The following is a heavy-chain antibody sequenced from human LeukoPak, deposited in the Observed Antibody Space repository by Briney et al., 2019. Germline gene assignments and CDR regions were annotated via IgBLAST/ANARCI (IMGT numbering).Heavy chain of an antibody. CDR2: ISGSGGST. V-gene: IGHV3-23*01. CDR3: ARVSYGGYVDYYYYMDV. Sequence: PGGSLRLSCAASGFTFSHHGMSWVRQAPGKGLEWVSAISGSGGSTYYADSVKGRFTISRDNSKNTLYLQMNSLRAEDTAVYYCARVSYGGYVDYYYYMDVWGKGTTVTVSS. D-gene: IGHD5-12*01. CDR1: GFTFSHHG. J-gene: IGHJ6*03.